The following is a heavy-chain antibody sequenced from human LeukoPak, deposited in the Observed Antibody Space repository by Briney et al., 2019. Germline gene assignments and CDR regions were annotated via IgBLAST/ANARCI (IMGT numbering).Heavy chain of an antibody. CDR1: GGSINNYY. J-gene: IGHJ2*01. D-gene: IGHD5-18*01. CDR3: ARRRYSSGTNWYFDL. V-gene: IGHV4-59*08. CDR2: VYYSGST. Sequence: PSETLSLTCTVSGGSINNYYWSWIRQPPGKGLEWIGYVYYSGSTSYNPSLKSRVTISVDTSKNQFSLKLNSVTAADTAVYYCARRRYSSGTNWYFDLWGRGTLVTVSS.